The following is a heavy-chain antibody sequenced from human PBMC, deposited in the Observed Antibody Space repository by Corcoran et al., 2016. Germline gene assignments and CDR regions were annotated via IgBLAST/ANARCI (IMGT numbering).Heavy chain of an antibody. V-gene: IGHV3-74*01. CDR3: AREGPRGSVIVAAGTAYFQY. Sequence: EVQLMASGGGLVQPGGSLRLSCAASGFTFSSYWRYWVRQDPGKGLVWVSHINTDGSSTRYADSVKGRFTISRDNAENTVYRQMSSRRAEDTAVYFFAREGPRGSVIVAAGTAYFQYWGQGTLVTVSS. D-gene: IGHD6-13*01. CDR2: INTDGSST. CDR1: GFTFSSYW. J-gene: IGHJ1*01.